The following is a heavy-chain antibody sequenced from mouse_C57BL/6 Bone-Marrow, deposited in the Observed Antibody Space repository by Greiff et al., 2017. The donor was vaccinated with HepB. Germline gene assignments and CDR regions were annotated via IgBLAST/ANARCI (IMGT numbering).Heavy chain of an antibody. CDR1: GFTFSDYG. CDR3: ARWGGRNYAMDY. D-gene: IGHD3-3*01. CDR2: ISSGSSTI. V-gene: IGHV5-17*01. J-gene: IGHJ4*01. Sequence: DVQLVESGGGLVKPGGSLKLSCAASGFTFSDYGMHWVRQAPEKGLEWVAYISSGSSTIYYADKVKGRFTISRDNAKTTLFLQMTSLRSEDTAMYYCARWGGRNYAMDYWGQGTSVTVSS.